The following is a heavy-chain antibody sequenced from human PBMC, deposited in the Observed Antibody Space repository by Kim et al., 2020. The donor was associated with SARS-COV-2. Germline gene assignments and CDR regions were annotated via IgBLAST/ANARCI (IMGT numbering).Heavy chain of an antibody. CDR2: INPNSGGT. Sequence: ASVKVSCKASGYTFTGYYMHWVRQAPGQGLEWMGRINPNSGGTNYAQKFQGRVTMTRDTSISTAYMELSRLRSDDTAVYYCARVLSYYYDSSGSSDYWGQGTLVTVSS. CDR1: GYTFTGYY. V-gene: IGHV1-2*06. D-gene: IGHD3-22*01. J-gene: IGHJ4*02. CDR3: ARVLSYYYDSSGSSDY.